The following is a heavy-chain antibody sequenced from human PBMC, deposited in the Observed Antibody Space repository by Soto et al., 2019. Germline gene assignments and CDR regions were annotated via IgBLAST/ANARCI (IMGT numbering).Heavy chain of an antibody. Sequence: SVKVSCKASGGTFSSYAISWVRQAPGQGLEWMGGIIPIFGTANYAQKLQGRVTMTTDTSTSTAYMELRSLRSDDTAVYYCARDTVTTGWYFDLWGRGTLVTVSS. D-gene: IGHD4-17*01. CDR2: IIPIFGTA. CDR3: ARDTVTTGWYFDL. J-gene: IGHJ2*01. V-gene: IGHV1-69*05. CDR1: GGTFSSYA.